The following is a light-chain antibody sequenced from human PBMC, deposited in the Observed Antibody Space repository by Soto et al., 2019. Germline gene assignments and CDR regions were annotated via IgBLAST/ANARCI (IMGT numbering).Light chain of an antibody. CDR1: QNVSSKY. J-gene: IGKJ3*01. Sequence: ELVLTQSPCTLSLFPGERAILSCRASQNVSSKYSAWYQQKPGQAPRLLIYGASMRATGSPDRFSGSGSGTDFTLTIGRLEPEDVAMYYCQQFGASLIITFGPGTRVEI. V-gene: IGKV3-20*01. CDR3: QQFGASLIIT. CDR2: GAS.